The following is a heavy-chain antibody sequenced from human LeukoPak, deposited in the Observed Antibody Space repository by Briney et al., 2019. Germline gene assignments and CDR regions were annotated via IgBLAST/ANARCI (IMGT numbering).Heavy chain of an antibody. Sequence: KPSETLSLTCAVYGGSFSGYYWNWIRQPPGKGLEWIGEIHHSGSTNYSPSLKSRVTISIDTSKNQFSLNLNSVTAADTAVYYCAGGRGIAAAANYFDYWGQGTLVTVSS. CDR1: GGSFSGYY. V-gene: IGHV4-34*01. J-gene: IGHJ4*02. D-gene: IGHD6-13*01. CDR2: IHHSGST. CDR3: AGGRGIAAAANYFDY.